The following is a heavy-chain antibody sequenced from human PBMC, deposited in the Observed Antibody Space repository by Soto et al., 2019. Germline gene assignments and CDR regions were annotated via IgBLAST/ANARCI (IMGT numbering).Heavy chain of an antibody. CDR3: ALYSSGWYFGMDV. CDR1: GGSFSGYY. Sequence: SETLSLTCAVYGGSFSGYYWSWIRHPPGKGLEWIGEINHSGSTNYNPSLKSRVTISVDTSKNQFSLKLSSVTAADTAVYYCALYSSGWYFGMDVWGQGTTVTVSS. J-gene: IGHJ6*02. CDR2: INHSGST. D-gene: IGHD6-19*01. V-gene: IGHV4-34*01.